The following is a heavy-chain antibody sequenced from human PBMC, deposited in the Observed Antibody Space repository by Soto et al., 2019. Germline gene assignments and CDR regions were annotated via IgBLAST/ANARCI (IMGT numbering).Heavy chain of an antibody. D-gene: IGHD6-13*01. J-gene: IGHJ6*02. Sequence: EVQLVESGGGLVQPGRSLRLSCAASGFTFDDYAMHWVRQAPGKGLEWVSGISWNSGSIGYADSVKGRFTISRDNAKNSLYLQMNSLRAEDTALYYCAKDSSRESLSSSWYLGYYYGMDVWGQGTTVTVSS. CDR3: AKDSSRESLSSSWYLGYYYGMDV. CDR2: ISWNSGSI. V-gene: IGHV3-9*01. CDR1: GFTFDDYA.